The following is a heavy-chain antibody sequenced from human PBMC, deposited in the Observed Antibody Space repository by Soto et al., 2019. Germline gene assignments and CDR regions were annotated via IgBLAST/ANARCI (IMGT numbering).Heavy chain of an antibody. CDR2: ISYDGSNK. CDR1: GFTFSSYT. V-gene: IGHV3-30-3*01. Sequence: TGGSLRLSCAASGFTFSSYTMHWVRQAPGKGLEWVAVISYDGSNKYYADSVKGRFTISRDNSKNTLYLQMNSLRAEDTAVYYCASLSTITIFGVVISDPDASMDVWGQGTTVTVSS. CDR3: ASLSTITIFGVVISDPDASMDV. D-gene: IGHD3-3*01. J-gene: IGHJ6*02.